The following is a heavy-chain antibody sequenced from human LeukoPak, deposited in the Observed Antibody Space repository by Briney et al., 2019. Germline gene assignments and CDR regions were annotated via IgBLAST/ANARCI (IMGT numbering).Heavy chain of an antibody. D-gene: IGHD3-16*01. CDR3: VIDQVRGRTFFDY. V-gene: IGHV3-7*01. J-gene: IGHJ4*02. CDR1: GFTFSIYR. CDR2: IKQDESEK. Sequence: GGSLRLSCATSGFTFSIYRMSWLRQAPGKGLEWVANIKQDESEKYYVDSVKGRFTISRDNAKNSLYLQMNSLRAEHTAVYYCVIDQVRGRTFFDYGGKGNLVTVSS.